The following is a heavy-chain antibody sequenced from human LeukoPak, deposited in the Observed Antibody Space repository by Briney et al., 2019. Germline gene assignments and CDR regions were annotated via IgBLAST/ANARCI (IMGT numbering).Heavy chain of an antibody. D-gene: IGHD2-15*01. J-gene: IGHJ4*02. Sequence: GGSLRLSCAASGFIFSDAWMNWVRQAPGKGLEWIGRIKTKADGGTTNYTASLEGRFTISRDDSKDTLFLQINSLRPEDTAIYYCATRIGDFWGRGTLVTVSS. CDR1: GFIFSDAW. V-gene: IGHV3-15*01. CDR2: IKTKADGGTT. CDR3: ATRIGDF.